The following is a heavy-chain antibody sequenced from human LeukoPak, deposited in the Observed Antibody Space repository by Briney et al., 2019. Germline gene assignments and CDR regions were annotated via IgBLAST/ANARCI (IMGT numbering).Heavy chain of an antibody. CDR1: GFTFSSYA. CDR3: AKGFMVRGDPDAFDI. CDR2: ISGSGGST. V-gene: IGHV3-23*01. Sequence: PGGSLRLSCVVSGFTFSSYAMSWVRQAPGKGLEWVSGISGSGGSTYYADSVKGRFTISRDNTKNTLYLQMNSLRAEDTAVYYCAKGFMVRGDPDAFDIWGQGTMVTVSS. J-gene: IGHJ3*02. D-gene: IGHD3-10*01.